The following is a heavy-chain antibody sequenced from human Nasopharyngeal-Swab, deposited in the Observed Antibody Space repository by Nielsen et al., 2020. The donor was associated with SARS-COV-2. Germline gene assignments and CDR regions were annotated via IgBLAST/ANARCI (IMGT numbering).Heavy chain of an antibody. Sequence: SVKVSCKASGGTFSSYAISWVRRAPGQGLEGMGGIIPIFGTADYAQKFQGRVTITADESTSTAYMELSSLRSEDTAVYYCARERYSSGWTTLGGSAYSYYGMDVWGQGTTVTVSS. CDR1: GGTFSSYA. D-gene: IGHD6-19*01. CDR2: IIPIFGTA. V-gene: IGHV1-69*13. J-gene: IGHJ6*02. CDR3: ARERYSSGWTTLGGSAYSYYGMDV.